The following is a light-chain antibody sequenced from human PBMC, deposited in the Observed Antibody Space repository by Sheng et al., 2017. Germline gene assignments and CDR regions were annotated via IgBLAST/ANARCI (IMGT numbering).Light chain of an antibody. CDR3: QQYNNYWT. CDR2: KAS. CDR1: QSISRW. J-gene: IGKJ1*01. V-gene: IGKV1-5*03. Sequence: DIQMTQSPSTLSAGLGDRVTITCRASQSISRWVAWYQQKPGKAPKLLISKASNLQSGVPSRFSGSGSGTEFTLTISSLQPDDFATYYCQQYNNYWTFGQG.